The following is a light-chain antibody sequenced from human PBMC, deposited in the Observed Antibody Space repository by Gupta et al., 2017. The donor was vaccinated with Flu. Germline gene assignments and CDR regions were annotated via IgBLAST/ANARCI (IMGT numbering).Light chain of an antibody. CDR3: LLYFDATWV. V-gene: IGLV7-43*01. J-gene: IGLJ3*02. CDR2: YTN. CDR1: AGPVTSAYY. Sequence: QTVVTQEPSLTVSPGGTVTLTCASSAGPVTSAYYPNWFQQKPGQPPMALIYYTNKKHPWTPARFSGALLAGQAALXRXGVQPEXEADYYCLLYFDATWVLGGGTRLTVL.